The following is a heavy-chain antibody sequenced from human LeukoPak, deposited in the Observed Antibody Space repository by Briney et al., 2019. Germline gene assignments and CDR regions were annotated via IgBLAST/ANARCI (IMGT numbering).Heavy chain of an antibody. J-gene: IGHJ4*02. Sequence: GALRLSCAASGFTFSSYAMSWVRQAPGKGLEWVSAISGSGGSTYYADSVKGRFTISRDNSKNTLYLQMNSLRAEDTAVYYCAKGRRDGYNYDYWGQGTLVTVSS. CDR2: ISGSGGST. D-gene: IGHD5-24*01. CDR3: AKGRRDGYNYDY. V-gene: IGHV3-23*01. CDR1: GFTFSSYA.